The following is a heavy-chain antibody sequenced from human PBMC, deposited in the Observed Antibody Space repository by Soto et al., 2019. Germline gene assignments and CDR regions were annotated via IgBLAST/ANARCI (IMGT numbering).Heavy chain of an antibody. CDR3: ARDSSSYYYYGMDV. Sequence: GGSLRLSCAASGFTFSSHWMSWVRQAPGKGLEWVANIKQDGSEKYYVDSVKGRFTISRDNAKNSLYLQMNSLRAEDTAVYYCARDSSSYYYYGMDVWGQGTTVTVSS. V-gene: IGHV3-7*05. D-gene: IGHD6-6*01. CDR2: IKQDGSEK. CDR1: GFTFSSHW. J-gene: IGHJ6*02.